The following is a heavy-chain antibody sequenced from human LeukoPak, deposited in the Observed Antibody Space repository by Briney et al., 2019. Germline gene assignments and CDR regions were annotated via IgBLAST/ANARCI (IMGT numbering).Heavy chain of an antibody. D-gene: IGHD6-19*01. Sequence: HPGGSLRLSCAASGFTFNNYGIHWVRHAPGKGLEWVAVISYDGSNKYYADSVKGRFTISRDNSKNTLYLQMNSLRVEDTAVYYCAKGTPGIAVAGTGYFQHWGQGTLVTVSS. J-gene: IGHJ1*01. CDR3: AKGTPGIAVAGTGYFQH. CDR2: ISYDGSNK. CDR1: GFTFNNYG. V-gene: IGHV3-30*18.